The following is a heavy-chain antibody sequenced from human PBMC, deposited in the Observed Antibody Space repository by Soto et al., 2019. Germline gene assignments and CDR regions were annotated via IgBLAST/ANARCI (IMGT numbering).Heavy chain of an antibody. CDR1: GGSISSYF. CDR2: IHDSGAS. J-gene: IGHJ3*02. D-gene: IGHD3-16*01. V-gene: IGHV4-59*01. Sequence: SETLSLTCTVSGGSISSYFWSWIRQPPGKGLEWIGYIHDSGASNYNPSLKSRVTISVDTSKNQFSLKLTSVTPADTAVYYCAKFGGAPHREGSDIGGQGKMVTAS. CDR3: AKFGGAPHREGSDI.